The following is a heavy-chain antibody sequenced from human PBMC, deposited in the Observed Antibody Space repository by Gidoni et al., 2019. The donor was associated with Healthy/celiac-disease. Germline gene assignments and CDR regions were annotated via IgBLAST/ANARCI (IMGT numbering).Heavy chain of an antibody. CDR3: ARGPNSSSWPPPPAFDI. CDR2: KWYDGSNK. CDR1: GFTFSSSG. V-gene: IGHV3-33*08. J-gene: IGHJ3*02. Sequence: QVQLVESGGGVVQPGRSLRLSCSASGFTFSSSGMHWVRQAPGKGLEWVAVKWYDGSNKYYADSVKGRFTISRDNSKNTLYLQMNSLRAEDTAVYYCARGPNSSSWPPPPAFDIWGQGTMVTVSS. D-gene: IGHD6-13*01.